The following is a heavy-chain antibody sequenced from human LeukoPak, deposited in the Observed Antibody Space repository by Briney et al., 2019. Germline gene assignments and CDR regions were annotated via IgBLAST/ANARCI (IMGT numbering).Heavy chain of an antibody. CDR2: IRYDGINK. Sequence: GGSLRLSCAASGSTFSSYGMHWVRQAPGKGLEWVAFIRYDGINKYYADSVKGRFTISRDNSKNTLYLQMNSLRAEDTAVYYCAKDLSEVAGLDYWGQGTLVTVSS. D-gene: IGHD6-19*01. J-gene: IGHJ4*02. CDR3: AKDLSEVAGLDY. CDR1: GSTFSSYG. V-gene: IGHV3-30*02.